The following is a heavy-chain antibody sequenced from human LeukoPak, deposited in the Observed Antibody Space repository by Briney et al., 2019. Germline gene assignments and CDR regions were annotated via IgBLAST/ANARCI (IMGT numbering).Heavy chain of an antibody. Sequence: PGGSLRLSCAASGFTFSSYSMNWVRQAPGKGLEWVSSISSSSSYIYYADSVKGRFTISRDNAKNSLYLQMNSLSAEDTAVYYCARDARGLILIDYWGQGTLVTVSS. V-gene: IGHV3-21*01. D-gene: IGHD6-19*01. CDR1: GFTFSSYS. CDR3: ARDARGLILIDY. CDR2: ISSSSSYI. J-gene: IGHJ4*02.